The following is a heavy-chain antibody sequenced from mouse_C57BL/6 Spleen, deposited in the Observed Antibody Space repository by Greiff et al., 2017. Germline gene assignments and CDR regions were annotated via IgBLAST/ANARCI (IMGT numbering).Heavy chain of an antibody. Sequence: VQLQQSGPELVKPGASVKISCKASGYSFTGYYMNWVKQSPEKSLEWIGEINPSTGGTTYNQKFKAKATLTVDTSSSTAYMQLKSLTSEDSAVYYGARGDYGVGFAYRGQGTLVTVSA. D-gene: IGHD2-4*01. J-gene: IGHJ3*01. CDR1: GYSFTGYY. V-gene: IGHV1-42*01. CDR2: INPSTGGT. CDR3: ARGDYGVGFAY.